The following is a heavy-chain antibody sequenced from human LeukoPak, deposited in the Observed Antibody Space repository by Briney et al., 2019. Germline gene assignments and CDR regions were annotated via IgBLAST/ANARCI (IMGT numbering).Heavy chain of an antibody. V-gene: IGHV3-30*02. CDR1: GFTFSSYG. J-gene: IGHJ4*02. Sequence: PGGSLRLSCAASGFTFSSYGMHWVRQAPGKGLEWVAFIRYDGSNKYYADSVKGRLTISRDNSKNKLYLQISRPRLEDTAVYYCAKDFSTIVAIDYWGQGTLVTVSS. CDR2: IRYDGSNK. CDR3: AKDFSTIVAIDY. D-gene: IGHD3-22*01.